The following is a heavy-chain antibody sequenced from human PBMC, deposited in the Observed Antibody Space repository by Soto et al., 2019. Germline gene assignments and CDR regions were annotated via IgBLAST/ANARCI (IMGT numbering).Heavy chain of an antibody. Sequence: PGGSLRLSCAASGFTFSSYGMHWVRQAPGKGLEWVAVISYDGSNKYYADSVKGRFTISRDNSKNTLYLQMNSLRAEDTAVYYCAKEGLGWGEWLPTYYYYGMDVWGQGTTVTVSS. CDR2: ISYDGSNK. V-gene: IGHV3-30*18. CDR3: AKEGLGWGEWLPTYYYYGMDV. J-gene: IGHJ6*02. CDR1: GFTFSSYG. D-gene: IGHD6-19*01.